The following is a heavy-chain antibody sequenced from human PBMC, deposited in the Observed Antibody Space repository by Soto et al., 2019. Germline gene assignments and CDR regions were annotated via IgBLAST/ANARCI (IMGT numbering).Heavy chain of an antibody. CDR1: GFTFSDYP. J-gene: IGHJ4*02. Sequence: HLVESGGGLVQPGGSLRLSCAASGFTFSDYPTNWVRQAPGKGLEWVSSIRTISSAIYFADSVRGRFTISRDNARNSLYLQMTSLRDEDTAVYYCARETPSFDSWGQGTLVTVSS. CDR2: IRTISSAI. D-gene: IGHD2-15*01. CDR3: ARETPSFDS. V-gene: IGHV3-48*02.